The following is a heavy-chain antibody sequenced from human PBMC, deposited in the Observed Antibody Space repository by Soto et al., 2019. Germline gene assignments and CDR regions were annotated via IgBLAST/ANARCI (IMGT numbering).Heavy chain of an antibody. D-gene: IGHD7-27*01. CDR1: GFTISNAL. V-gene: IGHV3-15*01. CDR2: IKSKTDGGTT. J-gene: IGHJ1*01. Sequence: PGGSMSLSCAVSGFTISNALITWVRQAPGKGLEWVGRIKSKTDGGTTDYAAPVKGRFTISRDDSKNTLYLQMNSLETEETAVYYCTTGLLGQWGQGTLVTVSS. CDR3: TTGLLGQ.